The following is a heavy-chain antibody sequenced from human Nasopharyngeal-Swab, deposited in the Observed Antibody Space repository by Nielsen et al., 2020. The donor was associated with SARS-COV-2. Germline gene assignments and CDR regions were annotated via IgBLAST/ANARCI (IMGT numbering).Heavy chain of an antibody. Sequence: GGSLRLSCAASGFTSSSYVMYWVRQAPGKGLEWVAVISYDGSNKYYADSVKGRFTISRDNSKNTLYLQMNSLSAEDTAVYYCARDGYSSSTPRTYYFDYWGQGTLVTVSS. J-gene: IGHJ4*02. V-gene: IGHV3-30-3*01. CDR1: GFTSSSYV. CDR2: ISYDGSNK. D-gene: IGHD6-13*01. CDR3: ARDGYSSSTPRTYYFDY.